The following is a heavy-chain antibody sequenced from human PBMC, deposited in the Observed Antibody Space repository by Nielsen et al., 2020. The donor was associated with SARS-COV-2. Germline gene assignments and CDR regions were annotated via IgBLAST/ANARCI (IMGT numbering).Heavy chain of an antibody. CDR1: GFTFSRYG. D-gene: IGHD1-26*01. Sequence: GESLKISCAASGFTFSRYGMHWVRQAPGKGLEWVAFIRYDGSNKYYADSVKGRFTISRDNSKNTLYLQMNSLRAEDTAVYYCATGIVGATTPFDYWGQGTLVTVSS. J-gene: IGHJ4*02. CDR3: ATGIVGATTPFDY. CDR2: IRYDGSNK. V-gene: IGHV3-30*02.